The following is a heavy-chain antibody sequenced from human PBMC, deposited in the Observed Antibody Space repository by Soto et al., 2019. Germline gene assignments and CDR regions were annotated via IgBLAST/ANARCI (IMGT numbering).Heavy chain of an antibody. V-gene: IGHV3-7*01. J-gene: IGHJ6*02. D-gene: IGHD6-13*01. Sequence: VQLVESGGGLVQPGGSLRLSCAASGFTFSRYWMSWVRQAPGKGLEWVANIKQDGSEKYYVDSVKGRFTISRDNAKNSLYLEMNSLRAEDSALYYCARVDGSSSWLKWVYYGMDVWGQGTTVTVSS. CDR3: ARVDGSSSWLKWVYYGMDV. CDR1: GFTFSRYW. CDR2: IKQDGSEK.